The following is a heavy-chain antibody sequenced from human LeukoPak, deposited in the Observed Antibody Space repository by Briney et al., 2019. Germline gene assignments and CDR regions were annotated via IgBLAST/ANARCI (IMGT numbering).Heavy chain of an antibody. CDR3: ARGGLWSGYPDAFDI. J-gene: IGHJ3*02. D-gene: IGHD3-3*01. CDR1: GFTFDDYA. V-gene: IGHV3-74*01. CDR2: INSDGSST. Sequence: GGSLRLSCAASGFTFDDYAMHWVRQAPGKGLVWVSRINSDGSSTSYADSVKGRFTISRDNSKNTLYLQMNSLRAEDTAVYYCARGGLWSGYPDAFDIWGQGTMVTVSS.